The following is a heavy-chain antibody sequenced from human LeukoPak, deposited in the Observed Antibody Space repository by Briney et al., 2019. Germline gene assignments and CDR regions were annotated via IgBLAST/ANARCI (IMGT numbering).Heavy chain of an antibody. Sequence: ASVKVSCKASGYTFTGYYMHWVRQAPGQGLEWMGWINPNSGGTNYAQTFQGRVTMTRDTSISTAYMEQSRLRSDDTAVYYCARDVVLAGAYCGGDCYSDAFDIWGQGTMVTVSS. D-gene: IGHD2-21*02. V-gene: IGHV1-2*02. J-gene: IGHJ3*02. CDR1: GYTFTGYY. CDR2: INPNSGGT. CDR3: ARDVVLAGAYCGGDCYSDAFDI.